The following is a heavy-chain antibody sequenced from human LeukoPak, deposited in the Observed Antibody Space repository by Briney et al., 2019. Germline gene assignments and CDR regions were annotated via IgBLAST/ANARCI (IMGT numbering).Heavy chain of an antibody. D-gene: IGHD3-10*01. CDR1: GYRFTGYW. CDR2: VYPADSDT. Sequence: GESLKISCEGSGYRFTGYWSAWVRQVPGRGLEWMGIVYPADSDTRYSPSFRGLVTISADKSINTAYLQWSSLKASDTAIYYCARRPVLKGPKGAFDFWGQGTMVTVSS. J-gene: IGHJ3*01. V-gene: IGHV5-51*01. CDR3: ARRPVLKGPKGAFDF.